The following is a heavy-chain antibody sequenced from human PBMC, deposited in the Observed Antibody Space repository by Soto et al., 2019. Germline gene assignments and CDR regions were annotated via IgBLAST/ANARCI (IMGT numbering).Heavy chain of an antibody. CDR2: INPSSGGT. CDR3: ARERGYDCPASYCYALSGLDV. J-gene: IGHJ6*02. Sequence: ASVKVSCKASGYTFIDYYMHWVRQAPGQGLEWMGWINPSSGGTHYAQKFQGRVAMTRDTSISIVYMELSRLKSDDTAMYYCARERGYDCPASYCYALSGLDVWGQGTRVTVS. V-gene: IGHV1-2*02. CDR1: GYTFIDYY. D-gene: IGHD2-15*01.